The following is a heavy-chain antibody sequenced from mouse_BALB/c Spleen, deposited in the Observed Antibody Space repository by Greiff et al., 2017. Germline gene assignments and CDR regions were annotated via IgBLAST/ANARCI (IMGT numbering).Heavy chain of an antibody. V-gene: IGHV1-54*03. D-gene: IGHD2-2*01. CDR2: INPGSGGT. CDR3: ARGIYYGYDGRALDY. CDR1: GYAFTNYL. J-gene: IGHJ2*01. Sequence: QVQLKESGAELVRPGTSVKVSCKASGYAFTNYLIEWVKQRPGQGLEWIGVINPGSGGTNYNEKFKGKATLTADKSSSTAYMQLSSLTSDDSAVYFCARGIYYGYDGRALDYWGQGTTLTVSS.